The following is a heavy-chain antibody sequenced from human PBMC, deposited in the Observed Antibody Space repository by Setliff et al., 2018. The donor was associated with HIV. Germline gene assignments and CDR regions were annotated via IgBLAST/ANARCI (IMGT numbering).Heavy chain of an antibody. V-gene: IGHV4-4*09. Sequence: PSETLSLTCTVSGGSMSSHSWSWIRQPPGKGLEWIGYDQRFGNINFNPSLKSRVTISVDASKSQFSLEVRSVTAADTAVYYCARDNWGSLDYWGQGMLVTVSS. CDR3: ARDNWGSLDY. D-gene: IGHD7-27*01. J-gene: IGHJ4*02. CDR1: GGSMSSHS. CDR2: DQRFGNI.